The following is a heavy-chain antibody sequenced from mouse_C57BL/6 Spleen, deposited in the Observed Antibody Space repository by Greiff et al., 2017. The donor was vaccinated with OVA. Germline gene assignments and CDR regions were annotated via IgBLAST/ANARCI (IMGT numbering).Heavy chain of an antibody. CDR1: GYTFTDYY. D-gene: IGHD2-3*01. V-gene: IGHV1-26*01. CDR2: INPNNGGT. J-gene: IGHJ3*01. Sequence: EVQLQQSGPELVKPGASVKISCKASGYTFTDYYMNWVKQSHGKSLEWIGDINPNNGGTSYNQKFKGKATLTVDKSSSTAYMELRSLTSEDSAVYYCARYYDGYYLAYWGQGTLVTVSA. CDR3: ARYYDGYYLAY.